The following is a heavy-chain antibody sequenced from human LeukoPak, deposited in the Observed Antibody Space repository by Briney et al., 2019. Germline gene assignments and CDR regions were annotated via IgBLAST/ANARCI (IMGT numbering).Heavy chain of an antibody. J-gene: IGHJ4*02. Sequence: GGSLRLSCAASGFTFSSYGMHWVRQAPGKGLEWVAFIRYDGSNKYYADSVKGRFTISRDNSKNTLYLQMNSLRAEDTAVYYCVQGTRRGSITKFRGVIGKSYYFDSWGQGTLVTVSS. CDR3: VQGTRRGSITKFRGVIGKSYYFDS. V-gene: IGHV3-30*02. D-gene: IGHD3-10*01. CDR1: GFTFSSYG. CDR2: IRYDGSNK.